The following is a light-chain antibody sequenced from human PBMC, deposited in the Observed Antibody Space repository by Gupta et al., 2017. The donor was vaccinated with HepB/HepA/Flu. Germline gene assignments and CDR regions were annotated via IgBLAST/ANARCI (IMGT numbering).Light chain of an antibody. CDR3: QQSYSTPQTS. CDR1: QSISSY. Sequence: DIQVTQSPSSLSASVGDRVTITCRASQSISSYLNWYQQKPGKAPKLLIYAASSLQSGVPSRFSGSGSGTDFTLTISSLQPEDFATYFCQQSYSTPQTSFGQGTKLEIK. J-gene: IGKJ2*03. CDR2: AAS. V-gene: IGKV1-39*01.